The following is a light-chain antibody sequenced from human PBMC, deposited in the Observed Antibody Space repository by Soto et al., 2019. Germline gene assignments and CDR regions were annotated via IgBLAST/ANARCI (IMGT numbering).Light chain of an antibody. CDR1: QSISTC. CDR3: QVNYEIPYT. J-gene: IGKJ2*01. V-gene: IGKV1-39*01. CDR2: AAS. Sequence: DIQMTQSPSSLSASVGDRITITCRASQSISTCLDWYQQKPGGAPKLLIYAASNLQSGVPPRFRGSDSGSDFSPGTSSLLPEDFLTSDDQVNYEIPYTFGQGTKLEIK.